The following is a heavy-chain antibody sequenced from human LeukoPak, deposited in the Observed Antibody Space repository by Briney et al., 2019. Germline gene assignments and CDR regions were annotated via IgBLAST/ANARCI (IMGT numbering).Heavy chain of an antibody. Sequence: PSQTLSLTCTVSGGSISSGGYYWSWIRQHPGKGLEWIGYIYYSGSTYYNPSLKSRVTISVDTSKNQFSLKLSSVTAADTAVYYCARWAGGIVVVPAAHGDYWGQGTLVTVSS. D-gene: IGHD2-2*01. CDR3: ARWAGGIVVVPAAHGDY. J-gene: IGHJ4*02. CDR1: GGSISSGGYY. CDR2: IYYSGST. V-gene: IGHV4-31*03.